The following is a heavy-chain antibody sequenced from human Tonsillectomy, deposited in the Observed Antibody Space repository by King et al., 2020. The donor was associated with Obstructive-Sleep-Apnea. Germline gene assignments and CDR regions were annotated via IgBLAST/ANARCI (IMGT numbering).Heavy chain of an antibody. Sequence: VQLVQSGAEVKKPEASVKGSCKASGYTFTTYTMHWVRQAPGQRLEWMGWKNAGNGNTKYSQNFKGRVTITRDTSASIVYMELSSLRSEDTSVYYCARGGSDCEYWGQGTLVTVSS. CDR1: GYTFTTYT. CDR2: KNAGNGNT. D-gene: IGHD5-12*01. CDR3: ARGGSDCEY. J-gene: IGHJ4*02. V-gene: IGHV1-3*01.